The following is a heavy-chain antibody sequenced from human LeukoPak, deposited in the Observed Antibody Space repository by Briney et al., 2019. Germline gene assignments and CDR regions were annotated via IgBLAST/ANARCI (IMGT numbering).Heavy chain of an antibody. CDR3: ARGRFDRTTMVRGVPKRPPNFDC. J-gene: IGHJ4*02. CDR1: GGSFSGYY. CDR2: INHSGST. D-gene: IGHD3-10*01. V-gene: IGHV4-34*01. Sequence: SETLSLTCAVYGGSFSGYYWSWIRQPPGKGLEWIGEINHSGSTNYNPSLKSRVTISVDTSKNQFSLKLSSVTAADTAVYYCARGRFDRTTMVRGVPKRPPNFDCWGQGTLVTVSS.